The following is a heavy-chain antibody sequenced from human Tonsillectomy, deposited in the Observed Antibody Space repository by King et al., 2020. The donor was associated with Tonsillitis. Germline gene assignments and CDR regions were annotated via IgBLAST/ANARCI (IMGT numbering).Heavy chain of an antibody. Sequence: VQLVESGGGLIQPGGSLRLSCAASGFTFSSYDMHWVRQATGKGLEWVSTIGAAGDTYYPGSVKGRFTISRETAKNSLYLQMNSLGAGDTAVYFCARGLNPARYYDFWSGYSVMAYWGQGTLVTVSS. J-gene: IGHJ4*02. D-gene: IGHD3-3*01. CDR2: IGAAGDT. CDR3: ARGLNPARYYDFWSGYSVMAY. CDR1: GFTFSSYD. V-gene: IGHV3-13*04.